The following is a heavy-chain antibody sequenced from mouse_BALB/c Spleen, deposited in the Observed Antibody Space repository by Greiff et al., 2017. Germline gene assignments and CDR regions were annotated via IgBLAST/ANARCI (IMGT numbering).Heavy chain of an antibody. Sequence: EVQGVESGGGLVKPGGSLKLSCAASGFTFSSYTMSWVRQTPEKRLEWVATISSGGSYTYYPDSVKGRFTISRDNAKNTLYLQMSSLKSEDTAMYYCTRERIYYDYDVGAMDYWGQGTSVTVSS. CDR2: ISSGGSYT. D-gene: IGHD2-4*01. CDR3: TRERIYYDYDVGAMDY. J-gene: IGHJ4*01. V-gene: IGHV5-6-4*01. CDR1: GFTFSSYT.